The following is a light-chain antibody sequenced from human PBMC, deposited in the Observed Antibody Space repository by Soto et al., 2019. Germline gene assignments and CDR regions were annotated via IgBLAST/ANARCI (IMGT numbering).Light chain of an antibody. CDR3: QQGHDNPLT. CDR1: QGISDS. CDR2: AAS. Sequence: DIQMTQSPSRLSASVGDRVTITCRASQGISDSLNWYQQKPGTPPKLLIYAASTLQPGVSSRFSGSGSGTDFTLTVSSLQADDFATYFCQQGHDNPLTFGGGTKVDFK. J-gene: IGKJ4*01. V-gene: IGKV1-39*01.